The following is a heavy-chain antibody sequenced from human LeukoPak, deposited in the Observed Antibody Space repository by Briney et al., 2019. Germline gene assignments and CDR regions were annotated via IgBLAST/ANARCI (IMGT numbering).Heavy chain of an antibody. CDR1: GGSISSGDYY. CDR2: INHSGST. V-gene: IGHV4-39*07. Sequence: SETLSLTCTVSGGSISSGDYYWSWIRQPPGKGLEWIGEINHSGSTNYNPSPKSRVTISVDTSKNQFSLKLSSVTAADTAVYYCVRRTSGSYSDYWGQGTLVTVSS. D-gene: IGHD1-26*01. CDR3: VRRTSGSYSDY. J-gene: IGHJ4*02.